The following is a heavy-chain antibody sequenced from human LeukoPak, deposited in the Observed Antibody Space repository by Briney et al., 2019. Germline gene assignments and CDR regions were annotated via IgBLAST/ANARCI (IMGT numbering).Heavy chain of an antibody. V-gene: IGHV4-30-4*01. CDR3: ARDSGGTCSGGSCYSFDP. Sequence: SQTLSLTCTVSGGSISSGDYYWSWIRQPPGKGLEWIGYIYYSGSTYYNPSLKSRVTISVDTSKNQFSLKLSSVTAADTAVYYCARDSGGTCSGGSCYSFDPWGQGTLVTVPS. CDR1: GGSISSGDYY. CDR2: IYYSGST. J-gene: IGHJ5*02. D-gene: IGHD2-15*01.